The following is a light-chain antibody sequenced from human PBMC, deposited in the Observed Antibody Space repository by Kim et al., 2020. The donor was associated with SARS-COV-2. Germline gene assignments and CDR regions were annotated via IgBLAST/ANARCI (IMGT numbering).Light chain of an antibody. CDR3: QQYYTTPQT. V-gene: IGKV4-1*01. CDR1: RSLWNSSNNKNH. Sequence: DIVMTQSPDSLAVSLGERATINCKSSRSLWNSSNNKNHLAWYQQKPGQPPKLLIYWASARKSGVPDRFSAGGSGTEFTLTISSLQSEDVALYYFQQYYTTPQTFGQGTKVDIK. J-gene: IGKJ1*01. CDR2: WAS.